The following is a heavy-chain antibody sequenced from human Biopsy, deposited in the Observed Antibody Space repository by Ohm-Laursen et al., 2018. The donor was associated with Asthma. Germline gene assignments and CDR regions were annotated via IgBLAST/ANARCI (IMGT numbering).Heavy chain of an antibody. Sequence: GSLRLSCTASGFTFSSYWMHWVRQAPGKGLVCVSRINSDGSSTSYADSVKGRFTISRDNAKNTLYLEMNSLRAEDTAVYYCARGPAWQQLDDWGQGTLVTVSS. CDR1: GFTFSSYW. CDR2: INSDGSST. CDR3: ARGPAWQQLDD. D-gene: IGHD6-13*01. V-gene: IGHV3-74*01. J-gene: IGHJ4*02.